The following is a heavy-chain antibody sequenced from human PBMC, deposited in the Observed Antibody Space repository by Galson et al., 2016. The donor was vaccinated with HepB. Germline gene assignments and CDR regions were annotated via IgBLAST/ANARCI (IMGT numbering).Heavy chain of an antibody. CDR2: INTYTGDT. J-gene: IGHJ6*02. Sequence: SVKVSCKASGYTFISYSISWVRQAPGQGLEWMGWINTYTGDTNYAQKVQGRVTVTTDTSTGTAYMDLRSLRSDDTAIYYCARDGDYDILTGYWHFNYGMDVWGHGTTVTVSS. CDR1: GYTFISYS. CDR3: ARDGDYDILTGYWHFNYGMDV. V-gene: IGHV1-18*01. D-gene: IGHD3-9*01.